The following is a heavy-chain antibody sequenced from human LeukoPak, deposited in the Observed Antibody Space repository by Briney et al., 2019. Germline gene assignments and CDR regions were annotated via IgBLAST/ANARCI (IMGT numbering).Heavy chain of an antibody. CDR3: ARSSGRYFPFDY. CDR1: GYRFTSYW. J-gene: IGHJ4*02. Sequence: GESLKICCKGSGYRFTSYWVVWVRQMPGNGLEWMGITYPGNSNTIYSPSFQGQVTISADKSISTAHLQWSSLEASDTAMYYCARSSGRYFPFDYWGQGTLVTVSS. CDR2: TYPGNSNT. V-gene: IGHV5-51*01. D-gene: IGHD1-26*01.